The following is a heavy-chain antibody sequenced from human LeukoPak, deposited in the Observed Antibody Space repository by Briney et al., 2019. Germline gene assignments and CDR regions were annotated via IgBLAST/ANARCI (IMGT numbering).Heavy chain of an antibody. CDR1: GYTFTSYD. Sequence: ASVKVSCKASGYTFTSYDINWVRQATGQGLEWMGWMNPNSGNTGYAQKFQGRVSMTRNTSISTAYTELSSLRSEDTAVYYCARGRLEVGGYYYYYGMDVWGQGTTVTVSS. D-gene: IGHD3-16*01. CDR2: MNPNSGNT. V-gene: IGHV1-8*01. J-gene: IGHJ6*02. CDR3: ARGRLEVGGYYYYYGMDV.